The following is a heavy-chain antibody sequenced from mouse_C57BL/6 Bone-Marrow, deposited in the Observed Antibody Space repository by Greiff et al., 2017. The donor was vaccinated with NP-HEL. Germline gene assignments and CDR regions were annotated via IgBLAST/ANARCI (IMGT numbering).Heavy chain of an antibody. V-gene: IGHV14-2*01. CDR3: ACSCITTVVTGFDY. D-gene: IGHD1-1*01. CDR1: GFNFKDYY. J-gene: IGHJ2*01. Sequence: DVQLQESGAELVKPGASVKLSCTASGFNFKDYYMHWVKQRTEQGLEWFGRIDPEDGETKYAPKFQGKATITADTSSNTAYLQLSSLTSEDTAVYSCACSCITTVVTGFDYWGQGTTLTVSS. CDR2: IDPEDGET.